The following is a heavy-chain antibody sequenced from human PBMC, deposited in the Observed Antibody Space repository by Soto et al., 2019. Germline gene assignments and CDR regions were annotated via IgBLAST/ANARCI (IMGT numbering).Heavy chain of an antibody. CDR3: ARLPKGSLVTA. D-gene: IGHD2-21*02. V-gene: IGHV3-48*02. CDR2: ISSNSDNT. J-gene: IGHJ4*02. Sequence: LVESGGGLVYPGGSLRLSCEGSGFRFSDHSMNWVRQAPGKGLQWISYISSNSDNTYYADSVKGRFTVSRDNANNALFLQMNSLRDDDTATYYCARLPKGSLVTAWGQGARVTVSS. CDR1: GFRFSDHS.